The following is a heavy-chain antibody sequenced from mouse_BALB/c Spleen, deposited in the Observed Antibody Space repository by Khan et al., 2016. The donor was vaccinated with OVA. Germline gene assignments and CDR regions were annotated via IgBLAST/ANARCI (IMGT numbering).Heavy chain of an antibody. CDR3: ARDDDFGGDARDY. V-gene: IGHV1S56*01. Sequence: QVQLQESGPELVKPGASVRISCKASGYTFTTYYLHWVKQRPGQGLEWIGWIYPGSFNTNYNEKFKGKATMTADKSSNTAYMQLSSLTSEDSAVYFCARDDDFGGDARDYWGQGTTVTVSS. D-gene: IGHD2-13*01. CDR2: IYPGSFNT. J-gene: IGHJ4*01. CDR1: GYTFTTYY.